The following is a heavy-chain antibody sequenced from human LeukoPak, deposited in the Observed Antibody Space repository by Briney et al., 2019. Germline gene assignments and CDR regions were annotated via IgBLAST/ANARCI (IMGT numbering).Heavy chain of an antibody. Sequence: PSGTPSLTSTVCGGSSYSSDSFWGWIRQPPGKWLGWIVSIYYIGSTNYHPSFKSRVTISVAKSRNQCFLKLSSLTATDTAVNYSARQTTLGELGPHFFDSWGQGSLVTVSS. CDR2: IYYIGST. J-gene: IGHJ4*02. CDR1: GGSSYSSDSF. CDR3: ARQTTLGELGPHFFDS. D-gene: IGHD3-16*01. V-gene: IGHV4-39*01.